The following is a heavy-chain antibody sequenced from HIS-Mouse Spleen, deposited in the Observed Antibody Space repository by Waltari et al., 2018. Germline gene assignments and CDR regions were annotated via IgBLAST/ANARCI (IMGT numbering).Heavy chain of an antibody. CDR3: ARIAEGYTSGWYAFDY. Sequence: QVTLRASGPALVKPTHTLTLPRTFSGFSLSTSGMCVSLIRQPPGKALEWLARTDWDDDKYYSTSLKTRLTISKDTSKNQVVLTMTNMDPVDTATYYCARIAEGYTSGWYAFDYWGQGTLVTVSS. CDR1: GFSLSTSGMC. CDR2: TDWDDDK. D-gene: IGHD6-19*01. V-gene: IGHV2-70*15. J-gene: IGHJ4*02.